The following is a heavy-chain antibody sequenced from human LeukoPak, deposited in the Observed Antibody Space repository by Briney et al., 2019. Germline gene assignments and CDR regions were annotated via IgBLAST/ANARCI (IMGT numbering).Heavy chain of an antibody. CDR2: INPNSGGT. CDR1: GYTFTGYY. CDR3: ARDLEGNYYGSGSPLDY. V-gene: IGHV1-2*02. Sequence: ASVKVSCKASGYTFTGYYMHWVRQAPGQGLEWMGWINPNSGGTNYAQKFQGRVTMTRDTSISTAYMELSRLRSDDTAVYYCARDLEGNYYGSGSPLDYWGQGTLVTVSS. D-gene: IGHD3-10*01. J-gene: IGHJ4*02.